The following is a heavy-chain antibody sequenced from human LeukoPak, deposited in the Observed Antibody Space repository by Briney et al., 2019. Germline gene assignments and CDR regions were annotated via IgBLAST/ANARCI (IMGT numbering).Heavy chain of an antibody. CDR2: ISGRGSKT. V-gene: IGHV3-23*01. CDR3: APGSPFDP. J-gene: IGHJ5*02. Sequence: GGSLRLSCVVSGFTFSSYAMSWVRQAPGKGLEWVSDISGRGSKTYYAESVKGRFTISRDNSKNTLYLQMNSLRAEDTAVYYCAPGSPFDPWGQGTLVTVSS. CDR1: GFTFSSYA. D-gene: IGHD1-14*01.